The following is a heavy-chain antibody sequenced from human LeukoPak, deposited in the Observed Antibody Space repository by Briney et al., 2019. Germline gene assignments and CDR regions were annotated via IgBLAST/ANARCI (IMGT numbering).Heavy chain of an antibody. V-gene: IGHV1-2*02. Sequence: VASVKVSCKASGYTFTGYYMHWVRQAPGQGLEWMGWINPNSGGTNYAQKFQGRVTMTRDTSISTAYMELSRLRSDDTAVYYCARVKSGFGITMVRGAPFDYWGQGTLVTVSS. CDR3: ARVKSGFGITMVRGAPFDY. D-gene: IGHD3-10*01. CDR2: INPNSGGT. CDR1: GYTFTGYY. J-gene: IGHJ4*02.